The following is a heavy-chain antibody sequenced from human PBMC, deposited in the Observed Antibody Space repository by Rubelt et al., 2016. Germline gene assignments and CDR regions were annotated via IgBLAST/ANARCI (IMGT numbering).Heavy chain of an antibody. Sequence: EVQLLESGGGLVQPGGSLRLSCAASGFTFSSYAMSWVRQAPGKGLEWVSAVGGSGGSTYYADSVKGRFIISRDNSKNTLYLQMNSLTAEDTAVDYCAGRTAWSAPFDPWGQGTLVTVSS. CDR1: GFTFSSYA. D-gene: IGHD2-15*01. CDR2: VGGSGGST. J-gene: IGHJ5*02. CDR3: AGRTAWSAPFDP. V-gene: IGHV3-23*01.